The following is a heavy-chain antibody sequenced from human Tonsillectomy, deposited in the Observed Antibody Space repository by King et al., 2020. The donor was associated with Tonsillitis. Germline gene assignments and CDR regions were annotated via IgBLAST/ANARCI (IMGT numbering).Heavy chain of an antibody. D-gene: IGHD2/OR15-2a*01. CDR1: GFTFSSSA. J-gene: IGHJ3*02. CDR2: ISGSWGAT. Sequence: VQLVESGGGLVQPGVSLRLYCIASGFTFSSSAVNWVRQAPGKGREWDSTISGSWGATNYADSGKCLFTISRDNSKNTLYLQMNSLRAEDTAEDFCARSILVLFNAFDIWGQGTMVTVSS. CDR3: ARSILVLFNAFDI. V-gene: IGHV3-23*04.